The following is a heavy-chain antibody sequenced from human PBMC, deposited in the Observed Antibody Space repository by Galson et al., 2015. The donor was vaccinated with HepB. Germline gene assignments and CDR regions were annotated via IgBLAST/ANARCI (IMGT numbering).Heavy chain of an antibody. D-gene: IGHD2-2*01. V-gene: IGHV1-69*13. J-gene: IGHJ6*02. Sequence: SVTVSCKASGGTFSSYAISWVRQAPGQGLEWMGGIIPIFGTANYAQKFQGRVTITADESTSTAYMELSSLRSEDTAVYYCARVGDCSSTSCYGSGTYYYYYGMDVWGQGTTVTVSS. CDR3: ARVGDCSSTSCYGSGTYYYYYGMDV. CDR2: IIPIFGTA. CDR1: GGTFSSYA.